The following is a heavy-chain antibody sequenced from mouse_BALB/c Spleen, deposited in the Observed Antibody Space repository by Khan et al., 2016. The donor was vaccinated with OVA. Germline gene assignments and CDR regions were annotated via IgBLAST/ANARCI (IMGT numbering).Heavy chain of an antibody. J-gene: IGHJ3*01. V-gene: IGHV1-77*01. Sequence: QVPLQQSGPELVKPGGSVKMSCKASGYTFTDYVINWVKQRNGQGLEWIGEIYPGSGTTYYNEKFKGKATLSADKSSNTAYMQLSSLTSEDSAVYFCAKNYASWFAYWGQGTLVTVSA. CDR1: GYTFTDYV. CDR3: AKNYASWFAY. CDR2: IYPGSGTT.